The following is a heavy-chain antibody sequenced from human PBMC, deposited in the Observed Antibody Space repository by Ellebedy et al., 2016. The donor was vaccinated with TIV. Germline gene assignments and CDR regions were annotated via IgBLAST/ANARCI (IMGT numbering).Heavy chain of an antibody. CDR1: GYTFTSYG. CDR3: ARSRLAVAGYYFDY. Sequence: ASVKVSCKASGYTFTSYGISWVRQAPGQGLEWMGWINAGNGNTKYSQKFQGRVTITRDTSASTAYMELSSLRSEDTAVYYCARSRLAVAGYYFDYWGQGTLVTVSS. V-gene: IGHV1-18*04. CDR2: INAGNGNT. D-gene: IGHD6-19*01. J-gene: IGHJ4*02.